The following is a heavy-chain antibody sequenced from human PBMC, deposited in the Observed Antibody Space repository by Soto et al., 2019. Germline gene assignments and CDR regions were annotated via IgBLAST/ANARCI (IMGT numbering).Heavy chain of an antibody. Sequence: SETLSLTCTVSVGSISSYYWSWIRQPAGKGLEWIGYIYYNGNTNYNPSLRSRVTISLDTSKNQFSLKLSSVAAADTAVYYCTRNVHSAWDYAFEEWGQ. CDR1: VGSISSYY. CDR2: IYYNGNT. V-gene: IGHV4-59*01. J-gene: IGHJ1*01. CDR3: TRNVHSAWDYAFEE. D-gene: IGHD4-17*01.